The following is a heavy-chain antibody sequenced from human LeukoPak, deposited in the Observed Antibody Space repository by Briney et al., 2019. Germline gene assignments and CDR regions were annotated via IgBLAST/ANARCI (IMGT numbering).Heavy chain of an antibody. CDR1: GGSFSGYY. D-gene: IGHD3-9*01. CDR3: ARGYYDILTGYFIDY. CDR2: INHSGST. J-gene: IGHJ4*02. Sequence: SETLSLTCAVYGGSFSGYYWSWIRQPPGKGLEWIGEINHSGSTNYNPFLKSRVTISVDTSKNQFSLKLSSVTAADTAVYYCARGYYDILTGYFIDYWGQGTLVTVSS. V-gene: IGHV4-34*01.